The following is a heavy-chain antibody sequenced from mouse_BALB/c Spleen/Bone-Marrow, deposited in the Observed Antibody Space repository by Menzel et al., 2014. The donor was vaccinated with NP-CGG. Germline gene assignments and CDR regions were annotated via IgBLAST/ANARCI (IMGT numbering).Heavy chain of an antibody. Sequence: DVMLVESGGGLVQPGGSMKLSCVASGFTFSNYWMNWVRRSPEKGLEWVAEFRLKPHNYATRYAESVKGRFTISRDDSKSSVYLQMNNLRAEDTGIYYCTTGFAYWGQGTLVTVSA. CDR2: FRLKPHNYAT. CDR1: GFTFSNYW. CDR3: TTGFAY. V-gene: IGHV6-6*02. J-gene: IGHJ3*01.